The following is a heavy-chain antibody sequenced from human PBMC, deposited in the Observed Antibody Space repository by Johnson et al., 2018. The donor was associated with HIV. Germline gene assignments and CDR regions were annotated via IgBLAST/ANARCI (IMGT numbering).Heavy chain of an antibody. V-gene: IGHV3-9*01. CDR3: ARDSSNSFRFEMYAFDI. CDR2: ISWNSGSI. Sequence: EVQLVESGGGLVKPGGSLRLSCAASGFTFDDYGMSWVRQGPGKGLEWVSGISWNSGSIGYADSVRGRFTISRDNSKNTLYLQMNSLRPEDTAVYYCARDSSNSFRFEMYAFDIWGQGTMVTVSS. J-gene: IGHJ3*02. CDR1: GFTFDDYG. D-gene: IGHD6-6*01.